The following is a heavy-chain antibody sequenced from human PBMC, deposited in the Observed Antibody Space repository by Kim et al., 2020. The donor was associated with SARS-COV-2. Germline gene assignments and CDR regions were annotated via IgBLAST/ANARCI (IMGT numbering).Heavy chain of an antibody. CDR3: AKRSYEGSGWLVY. CDR1: GFTVSNYA. J-gene: IGHJ4*02. V-gene: IGHV3-23*01. CDR2: ISGSGGDT. D-gene: IGHD3-22*01. Sequence: GGSLRLSCTASGFTVSNYAMTWVRQAPGKGLEWVSAISGSGGDTFYTVSVKGRFTSSRDNSKNTLYLQMNSLRAEDTAIYYCAKRSYEGSGWLVYGGQGTLVTVSA.